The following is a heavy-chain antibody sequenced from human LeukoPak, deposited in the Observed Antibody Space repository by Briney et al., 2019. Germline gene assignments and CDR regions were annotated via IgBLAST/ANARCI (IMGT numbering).Heavy chain of an antibody. V-gene: IGHV4-59*08. CDR1: GGSISSYY. CDR2: IYYSGST. D-gene: IGHD3-3*01. CDR3: AGGLTYDFWSGYRSPIDY. Sequence: SETLSLTCTVSGGSISSYYWSWIRQPPGKGLEWIGYIYYSGSTNYNPSLESRVTISVDTSKNQFSLKLSSVTAADTAVYYCAGGLTYDFWSGYRSPIDYWGQGTLVTVSS. J-gene: IGHJ4*02.